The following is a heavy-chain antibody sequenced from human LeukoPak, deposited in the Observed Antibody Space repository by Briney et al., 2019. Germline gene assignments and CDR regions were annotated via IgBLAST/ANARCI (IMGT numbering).Heavy chain of an antibody. V-gene: IGHV3-74*01. J-gene: IGHJ1*01. CDR2: INSDGSST. D-gene: IGHD3-22*01. CDR1: GFTFNSYW. Sequence: GGSLSLFCAASGFTFNSYWMHWVRQAPGKGLVWVSRINSDGSSTSYADSVKGRLTISKDNAKNTLYLQMNSLRAEDTAVYYCARGYYYDSSGYWAYWGQGCFVTVSS. CDR3: ARGYYYDSSGYWAY.